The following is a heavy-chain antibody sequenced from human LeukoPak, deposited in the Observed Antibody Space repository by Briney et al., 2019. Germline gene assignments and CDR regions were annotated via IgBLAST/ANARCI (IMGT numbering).Heavy chain of an antibody. CDR1: GGSISIYY. CDR3: ARGHRFDP. Sequence: SETLSLTCTVSGGSISIYYWTWIRQPPGKGLEWIGYIYYSGSTNYNPSLKSRVTMSVDTSKNQFSLKLSSVTVADTAVYYCARGHRFDPWGQGTLVTVSS. J-gene: IGHJ5*02. V-gene: IGHV4-59*01. CDR2: IYYSGST.